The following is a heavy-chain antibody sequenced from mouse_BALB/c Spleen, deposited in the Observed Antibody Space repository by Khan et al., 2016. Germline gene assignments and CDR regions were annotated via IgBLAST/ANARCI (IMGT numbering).Heavy chain of an antibody. CDR3: ATGVYGSRDYYAMDY. Sequence: VQLQQSGAELVKPGASVKLSCTASGFNIKDTYMHWVKQRPEQGLEWIGRIDPANGNTKYDPKFQGKATITADTSSNTAYLQLSSLTSEDTAVYYSATGVYGSRDYYAMDYWGQGTSVTVSS. V-gene: IGHV14-3*02. CDR1: GFNIKDTY. D-gene: IGHD1-1*01. CDR2: IDPANGNT. J-gene: IGHJ4*01.